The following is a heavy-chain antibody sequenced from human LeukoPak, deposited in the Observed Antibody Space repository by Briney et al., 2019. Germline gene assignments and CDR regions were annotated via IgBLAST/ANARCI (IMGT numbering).Heavy chain of an antibody. CDR3: AKDADISVELVVITSFDS. CDR1: RFTFSTYG. Sequence: GGSLRLSCAASRFTFSTYGMNWVRQTPGKGPEWVSAISGSGNRAYHADSVKGRFTISRDNSKNMLYLQMNSLRAEDTALYYCAKDADISVELVVITSFDSWGQGTLVTVSS. D-gene: IGHD3-22*01. J-gene: IGHJ4*02. CDR2: ISGSGNRA. V-gene: IGHV3-23*01.